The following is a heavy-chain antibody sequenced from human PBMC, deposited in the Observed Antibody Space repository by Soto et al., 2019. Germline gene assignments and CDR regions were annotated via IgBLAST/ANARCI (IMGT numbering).Heavy chain of an antibody. CDR3: ARVGVGYSYGQGFDP. V-gene: IGHV3-30-3*01. Sequence: QVQLVESGGGVVQPGTSLRLSCAASGFNFGVYSMNWVRQAPGKGLEWVAVISHDATATYYADSVKGRFTISRDNSQSTLFLQMNNLTTEDTAIYSCARVGVGYSYGQGFDPWGQGTLVTVSS. D-gene: IGHD1-26*01. CDR2: ISHDATAT. CDR1: GFNFGVYS. J-gene: IGHJ5*02.